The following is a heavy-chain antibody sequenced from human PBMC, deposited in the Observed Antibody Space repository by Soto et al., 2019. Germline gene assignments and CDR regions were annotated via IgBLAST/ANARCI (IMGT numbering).Heavy chain of an antibody. Sequence: GGSLRFPCADSGFTVSGTKYLAWIRHAPGKGLGWVSALYDVDGTFYADSVRGRFTTSGDSSRTIVYLQMNSLRPDDTAVYYRATWNLREHAYDIWGQGTAGTVSS. D-gene: IGHD1-1*01. CDR2: LYDVDGT. J-gene: IGHJ3*02. CDR1: GFTVSGTKY. V-gene: IGHV3-53*01. CDR3: ATWNLREHAYDI.